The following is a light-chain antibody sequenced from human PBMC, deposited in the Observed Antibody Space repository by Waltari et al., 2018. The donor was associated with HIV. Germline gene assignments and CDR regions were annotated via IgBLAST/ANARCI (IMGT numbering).Light chain of an antibody. J-gene: IGKJ2*01. CDR3: HQYDKWPMYT. V-gene: IGKV3-15*01. CDR2: DAS. CDR1: QNIKTD. Sequence: EIRLTQSPVILSVSPGGRATLSCRASQNIKTDLAWYQQKPGQSPRLLIYDASTMTTGTPDRFSGSGSGTDFTLTISSVHSEDFAVYYCHQYDKWPMYTFGQGTKVDMK.